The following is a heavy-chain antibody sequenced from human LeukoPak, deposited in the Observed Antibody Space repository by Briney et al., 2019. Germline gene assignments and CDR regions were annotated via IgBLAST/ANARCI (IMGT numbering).Heavy chain of an antibody. CDR2: IYTSGST. CDR3: ARGDYDFWSGYSY. Sequence: SETLSLTCTVSGGSISSGSYYWSWIRQPAGKGLEWIGRIYTSGSTNYNPSLKSRVTISVDTSKNQFSLKLSSVTAADTAVYYCARGDYDFWSGYSYWGQGTLVTVSS. V-gene: IGHV4-61*02. CDR1: GGSISSGSYY. J-gene: IGHJ4*02. D-gene: IGHD3-3*01.